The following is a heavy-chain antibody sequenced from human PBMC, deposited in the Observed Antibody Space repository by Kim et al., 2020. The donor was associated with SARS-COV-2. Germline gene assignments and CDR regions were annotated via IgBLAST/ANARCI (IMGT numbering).Heavy chain of an antibody. CDR3: ARRYYYDSSGYHP. V-gene: IGHV4-39*01. D-gene: IGHD3-22*01. J-gene: IGHJ5*02. Sequence: YNPSPKSRVTISVDTSKTQFSLKLSSVTAADTAVYYCARRYYYDSSGYHPWGQGTLVTVSS.